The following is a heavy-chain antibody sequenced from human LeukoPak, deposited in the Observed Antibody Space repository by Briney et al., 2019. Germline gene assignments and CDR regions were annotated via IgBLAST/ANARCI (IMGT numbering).Heavy chain of an antibody. Sequence: GGSLRLSCAASGFTVSSNYMSWVRQAPGKGLEWVSVIYSGGSTYYADSVKGRFTISRDNSKNTLYLQMNSLRAEDTAVYYCAKSGSSSWFLDYWGQGTLVTVSS. CDR2: IYSGGST. J-gene: IGHJ4*02. D-gene: IGHD6-13*01. CDR3: AKSGSSSWFLDY. CDR1: GFTVSSNY. V-gene: IGHV3-53*01.